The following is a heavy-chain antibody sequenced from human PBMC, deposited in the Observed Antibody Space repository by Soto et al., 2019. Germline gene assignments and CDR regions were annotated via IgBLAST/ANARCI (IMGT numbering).Heavy chain of an antibody. Sequence: GGSLRLSCSASGFTFSSYAMHWVRQAPGKGLEYVSAISSNGGSTYYADSVKGRFTISRDNSKNTLYLQMSSLRAEDTAVYYCVKERIAAAGSLDYWGQGTLVTVSS. J-gene: IGHJ4*02. CDR2: ISSNGGST. V-gene: IGHV3-64D*06. CDR3: VKERIAAAGSLDY. CDR1: GFTFSSYA. D-gene: IGHD6-13*01.